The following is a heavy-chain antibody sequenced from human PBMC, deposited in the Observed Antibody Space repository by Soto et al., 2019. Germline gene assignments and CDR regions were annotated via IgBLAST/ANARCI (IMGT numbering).Heavy chain of an antibody. D-gene: IGHD6-6*01. CDR1: GFTFSSYW. CDR2: INSDGSST. J-gene: IGHJ6*02. CDR3: ASEYSSSSYYHYGMDV. Sequence: EVQLVESGGGLVQPGGSLRLSCAASGFTFSSYWMHWVRQAPGKGLVWVSRINSDGSSTSYADFVKGRFTISRDNATNTLDREMDSLIADDTGVYYCASEYSSSSYYHYGMDVWGQGTTVTVS. V-gene: IGHV3-74*01.